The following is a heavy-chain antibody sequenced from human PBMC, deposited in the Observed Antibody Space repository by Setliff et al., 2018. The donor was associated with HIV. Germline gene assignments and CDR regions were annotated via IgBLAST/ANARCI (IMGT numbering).Heavy chain of an antibody. CDR2: INHSGST. D-gene: IGHD2-8*01. V-gene: IGHV4-34*01. CDR1: GGSFTDYY. CDR3: ARLRAPDGYYMDV. J-gene: IGHJ6*03. Sequence: SETLSLTCAVFGGSFTDYYWIWIRQPPGKGLEWIGEINHSGSTHYNPSLKSRFIISVGTSKNQFSLKLSSVTAADTAVYYCARLRAPDGYYMDVWGKGTTVTVS.